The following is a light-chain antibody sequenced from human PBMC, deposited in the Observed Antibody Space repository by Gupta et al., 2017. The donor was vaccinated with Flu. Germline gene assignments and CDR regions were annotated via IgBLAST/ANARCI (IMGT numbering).Light chain of an antibody. Sequence: EIVLTQSPGTLSLSPRERATLSCRASQSDSSSYLAWYQQKPGQAPRLLIYDASYRANGIPDRFSGSGSGTDFTLTISRLEPEDFAMYYCQHYDTLPRTFGQGTKVEIK. V-gene: IGKV3-20*01. CDR2: DAS. CDR3: QHYDTLPRT. J-gene: IGKJ1*01. CDR1: QSDSSSY.